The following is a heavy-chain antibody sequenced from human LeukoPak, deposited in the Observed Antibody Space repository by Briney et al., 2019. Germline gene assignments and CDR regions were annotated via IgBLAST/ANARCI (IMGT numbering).Heavy chain of an antibody. J-gene: IGHJ5*02. V-gene: IGHV4-59*12. CDR3: ARVYCSGGSCPPFDP. Sequence: PSETLSLTCTVSGGSMSPYHWGWIRQPPGKGLEWTGYIYYSGSTNYNPSLKSRVTISVDTSKNQFSLKLSSVTAADTAVYYCARVYCSGGSCPPFDPWGQGTLVTVSS. D-gene: IGHD2-15*01. CDR1: GGSMSPYH. CDR2: IYYSGST.